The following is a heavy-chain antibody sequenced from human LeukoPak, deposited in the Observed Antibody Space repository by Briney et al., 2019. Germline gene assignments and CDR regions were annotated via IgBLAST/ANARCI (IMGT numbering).Heavy chain of an antibody. V-gene: IGHV4-4*07. CDR1: GGSVSSYY. CDR2: IYTSGSP. J-gene: IGHJ6*03. Sequence: KPSETLSLTCTVSGGSVSSYYWIWIRQPAGKGPEWIGRIYTSGSPNYNPSLKSRVTMSLDTPKNQISLKLTSVTAADTAVYYCARECASCSINTMDVWGKGTTVTVSS. D-gene: IGHD2-21*01. CDR3: ARECASCSINTMDV.